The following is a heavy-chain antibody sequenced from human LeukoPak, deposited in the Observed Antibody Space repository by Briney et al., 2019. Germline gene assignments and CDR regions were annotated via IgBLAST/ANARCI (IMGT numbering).Heavy chain of an antibody. CDR1: GFTFSDAW. Sequence: GRSLRLSCAASGFTFSDAWMHWVRQAPGKGLEWVGRVKSKGSGGTTDYAAPVKDRFTISRDDSTNTLYLQMDRLKGDDTAVYYCLTGIGGAAHDGYWGQGTLVTVSS. CDR3: LTGIGGAAHDGY. J-gene: IGHJ4*02. V-gene: IGHV3-15*01. CDR2: VKSKGSGGTT. D-gene: IGHD3-9*01.